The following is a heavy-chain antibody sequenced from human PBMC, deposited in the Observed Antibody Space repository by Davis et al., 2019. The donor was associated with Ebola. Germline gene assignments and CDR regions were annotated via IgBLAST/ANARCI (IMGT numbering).Heavy chain of an antibody. CDR1: GYTFTSYY. J-gene: IGHJ6*02. CDR2: INPSGGST. CDR3: ARDREGDIVVVVAATIYYYYGMDV. Sequence: ASVKVSCKASGYTFTSYYMHWVRQAPGQGLEWMGIINPSGGSTSYAQKLQGRVTMTTDTSTSTAYMELRSLRSDDTAVYYCARDREGDIVVVVAATIYYYYGMDVWGQGTTVTVSS. V-gene: IGHV1-46*01. D-gene: IGHD2-15*01.